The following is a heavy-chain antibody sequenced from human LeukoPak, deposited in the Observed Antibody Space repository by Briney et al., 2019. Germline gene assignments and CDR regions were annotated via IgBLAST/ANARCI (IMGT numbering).Heavy chain of an antibody. Sequence: NPSETLSLTCTVSAGSINSYHWGWVRQPAGQGLEWIGRIYTTGATNYSPSLKSRLTMSVDTSKNQFSLRLRSVTAADTAVYYCGRQGYTASYYFVDYWSQGTLVTVSS. CDR2: IYTTGAT. V-gene: IGHV4-4*07. J-gene: IGHJ4*02. CDR3: GRQGYTASYYFVDY. CDR1: AGSINSYH. D-gene: IGHD1-26*01.